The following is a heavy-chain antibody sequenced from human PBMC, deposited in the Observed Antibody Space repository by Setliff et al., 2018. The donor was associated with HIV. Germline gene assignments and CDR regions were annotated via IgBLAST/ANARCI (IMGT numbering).Heavy chain of an antibody. CDR1: GGSFSAYH. D-gene: IGHD2-8*01. Sequence: SETLSLTCAVYGGSFSAYHWSWIRQSPGKGLEWIGEITDDGTATYTSSLKSRVTISLDTSKKQLSLKVTSVTAADTAIYYCARGRSCESDWCWLYYNYYYGMDVWAQGTAVTVSS. CDR2: ITDDGTA. CDR3: ARGRSCESDWCWLYYNYYYGMDV. J-gene: IGHJ6*02. V-gene: IGHV4-34*01.